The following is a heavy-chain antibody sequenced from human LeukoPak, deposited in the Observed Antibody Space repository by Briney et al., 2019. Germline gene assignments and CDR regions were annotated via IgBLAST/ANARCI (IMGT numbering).Heavy chain of an antibody. Sequence: PSETLSLTCTVSGYSISSGYYWGWIRQPPGKGLEWIGGIYHSGSTYYNPSLKSRVTISVDTSKNQFSLKLSSVTAADTAVYYCASSSSRGYYYYYYMDVWGKGTTVTVSS. V-gene: IGHV4-38-2*02. CDR2: IYHSGST. D-gene: IGHD6-6*01. CDR3: ASSSSRGYYYYYYMDV. J-gene: IGHJ6*03. CDR1: GYSISSGYY.